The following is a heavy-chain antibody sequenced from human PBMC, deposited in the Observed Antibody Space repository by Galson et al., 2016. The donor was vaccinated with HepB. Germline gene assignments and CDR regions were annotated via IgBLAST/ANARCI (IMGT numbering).Heavy chain of an antibody. Sequence: SPRLSCAASGFVFSNFGLSWVRQAPGKGLEWVASISTRRTTYYSGSVQGRFTISRDNSNNTLYLQMNGLRAEDTAVYYCAKERLVRRIFDHWGQGTLLTVSS. J-gene: IGHJ4*02. CDR1: GFVFSNFG. V-gene: IGHV3-23*01. CDR3: AKERLVRRIFDH. D-gene: IGHD1-1*01. CDR2: ISTRRTT.